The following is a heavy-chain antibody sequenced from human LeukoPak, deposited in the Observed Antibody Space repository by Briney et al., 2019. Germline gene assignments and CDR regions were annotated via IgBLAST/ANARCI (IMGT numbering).Heavy chain of an antibody. D-gene: IGHD6-19*01. Sequence: GASVKVSCKASGYTFTRYGISWVRQAPGQGLEWTGWISTYNGYANYAQKLQGRVTMTTETSTSTAYMELRSLRSDDTAVYYCARNSSDWYGYMDVWGKGTTVTVSS. CDR3: ARNSSDWYGYMDV. V-gene: IGHV1-18*01. CDR1: GYTFTRYG. CDR2: ISTYNGYA. J-gene: IGHJ6*04.